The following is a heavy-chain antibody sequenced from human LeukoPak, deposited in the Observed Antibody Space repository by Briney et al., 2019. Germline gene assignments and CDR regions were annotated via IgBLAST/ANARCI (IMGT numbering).Heavy chain of an antibody. CDR2: ISDSGNT. Sequence: PSETLSLTCTVSGGFVSDYYWTWIRQSPGKGLEWIGYISDSGNTNYNPSLKSRLTISTDTSKNQFSLKLKSVTAADTAIYYCARASAYAEVEYWGQGTLVTVSS. CDR3: ARASAYAEVEY. D-gene: IGHD5-12*01. V-gene: IGHV4-59*02. CDR1: GGFVSDYY. J-gene: IGHJ4*02.